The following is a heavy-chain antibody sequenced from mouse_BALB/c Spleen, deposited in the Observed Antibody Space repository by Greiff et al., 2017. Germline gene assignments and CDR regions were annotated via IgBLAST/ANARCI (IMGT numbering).Heavy chain of an antibody. CDR1: GYSITSGYY. V-gene: IGHV3-6*02. CDR2: ISYDGSN. CDR3: ARTYYYGSSPGGD. Sequence: EVQLQQSGPGLVKPSQSLSLTCSVTGYSITSGYYWNWIRQFPGNKLEWMGYISYDGSNNYNPSLKNRISITSDTSKNQFFLKLNSVTTEDTAKYDSARTYYYGSSPGGDWGQGTTRTVSS. D-gene: IGHD1-1*01. J-gene: IGHJ2*01.